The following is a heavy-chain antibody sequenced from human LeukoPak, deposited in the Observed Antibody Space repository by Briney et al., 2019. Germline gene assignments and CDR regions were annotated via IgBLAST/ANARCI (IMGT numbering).Heavy chain of an antibody. CDR1: GFTFSSYA. Sequence: GGSLRLSCAASGFTFSSYAMSWVRQSPGKGLEWVANINQDGSGKYYVDSVKGRFTISGDNAKSSLYLQMNTLRAEDTAVYYCGRDMDVWGQGTTDTVSS. CDR3: GRDMDV. CDR2: INQDGSGK. V-gene: IGHV3-7*01. J-gene: IGHJ6*02.